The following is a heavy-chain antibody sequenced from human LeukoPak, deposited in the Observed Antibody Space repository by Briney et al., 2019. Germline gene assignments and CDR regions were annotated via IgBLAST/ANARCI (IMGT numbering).Heavy chain of an antibody. CDR1: DFSFGDYW. V-gene: IGHV3-7*01. D-gene: IGHD6-13*01. CDR2: IKQDGNEK. Sequence: PGGSLRLSCAASDFSFGDYWMTWVRQAPGRGLAWVANIKQDGNEKYYGDSVKGRFTISRDNAKNLLYLQLNNLRGEDTAVYYCARVNPLLAPGTFDIWGQGTMVVVSS. J-gene: IGHJ3*02. CDR3: ARVNPLLAPGTFDI.